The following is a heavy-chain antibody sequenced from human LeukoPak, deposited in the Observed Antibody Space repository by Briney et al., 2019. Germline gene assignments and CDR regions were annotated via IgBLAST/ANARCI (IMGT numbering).Heavy chain of an antibody. CDR1: GFTFSSYA. V-gene: IGHV3-30*04. CDR2: ISSDGSNK. J-gene: IGHJ4*02. Sequence: GGSLRLSCAASGFTFSSYAMHWVRLAPGKGLEWVAVISSDGSNKYYADSVKGRFTISRDNAKNTLYLQMNSLRAEDTAVYYCARAFCSGATCYSMGYWGQGTLVTVSS. CDR3: ARAFCSGATCYSMGY. D-gene: IGHD2-15*01.